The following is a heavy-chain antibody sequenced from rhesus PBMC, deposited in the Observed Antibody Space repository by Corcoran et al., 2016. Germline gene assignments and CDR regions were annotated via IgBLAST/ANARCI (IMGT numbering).Heavy chain of an antibody. CDR2: IYGGSTSS. J-gene: IGHJ6*01. Sequence: QVQLQESGPAVVKPSETLSLTCAVSGGSISDSYRWSWIRQPPGKGLEWICYIYGGSTSSNYNPSLKSRVSISKDTSKNQFALKLSSVTAADTAVYYCARDLDYSVGGGLDSWGQGVVVTVSS. CDR1: GGSISDSYR. CDR3: ARDLDYSVGGGLDS. V-gene: IGHV4S10*01. D-gene: IGHD3-16*01.